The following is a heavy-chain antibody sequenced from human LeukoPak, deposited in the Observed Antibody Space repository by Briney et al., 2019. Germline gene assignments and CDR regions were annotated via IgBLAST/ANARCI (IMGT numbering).Heavy chain of an antibody. D-gene: IGHD3-22*01. V-gene: IGHV3-11*01. Sequence: GGSLRLSCAASGFTFSDYYMSWIRQAPGKGLEWVSYISSSGSTIYYADSVKGRFTISRDNAKDSLYLQMNSLRAEDTAVYYCAREGRRYDSSGIYYYYYGMDVWGRGTTVTVSS. CDR2: ISSSGSTI. J-gene: IGHJ6*02. CDR3: AREGRRYDSSGIYYYYYGMDV. CDR1: GFTFSDYY.